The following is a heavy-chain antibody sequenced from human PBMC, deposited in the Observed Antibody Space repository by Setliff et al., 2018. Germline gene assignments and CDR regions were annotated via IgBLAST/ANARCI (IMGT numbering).Heavy chain of an antibody. J-gene: IGHJ3*01. CDR1: GYIFRDYY. D-gene: IGHD3-9*01. CDR2: INPNSGGR. V-gene: IGHV1-2*02. CDR3: AGPFDVGPYPRPIDGLDL. Sequence: EASVKVSCKASGYIFRDYYIHWVRQAPGQGLEWMGWINPNSGGREYAEAFQGRVTMTGDTSIRTAFMELSGLTSDDTAVYYCAGPFDVGPYPRPIDGLDLWGQGTRVTVS.